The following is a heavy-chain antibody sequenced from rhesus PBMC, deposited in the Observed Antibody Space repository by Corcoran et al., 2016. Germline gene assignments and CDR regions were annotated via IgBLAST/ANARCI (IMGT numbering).Heavy chain of an antibody. V-gene: IGHV4-80*01. CDR2: INGNSGST. CDR1: GASISSYW. J-gene: IGHJ4*01. CDR3: ASGRPRWYFDY. Sequence: QVQLQESGPGLVKPSETLSLTCAVSGASISSYWWNWIRQPPGKGLEWIGEINGNSGSTTSTPSLKGRVPISKDASKNQFSLMLSSWTAADTAVYYCASGRPRWYFDYWGQGVLVTVSS.